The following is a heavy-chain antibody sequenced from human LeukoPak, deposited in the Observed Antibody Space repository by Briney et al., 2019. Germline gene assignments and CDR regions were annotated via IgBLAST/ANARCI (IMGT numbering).Heavy chain of an antibody. J-gene: IGHJ4*02. D-gene: IGHD1-1*01. CDR3: AKGVLAARLES. CDR2: ISGSGGIT. CDR1: GFTFNSYA. Sequence: RAGGSLRLSCAASGFTFNSYAMSWVRQAPGKGLEWVSAISGSGGITYYADSVKGRFTISRDNSKNTLSLQMNSLRAEDTAVYYCAKGVLAARLESWGQGTLVTVSS. V-gene: IGHV3-23*01.